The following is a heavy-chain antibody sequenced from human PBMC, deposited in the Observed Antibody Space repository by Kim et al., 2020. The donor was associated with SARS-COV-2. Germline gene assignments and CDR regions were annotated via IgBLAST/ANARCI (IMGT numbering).Heavy chain of an antibody. CDR3: AGSGWLPPRRSWFDP. V-gene: IGHV4-59*08. CDR2: IYYSGST. CDR1: GGSISSYY. Sequence: SETLSLTCTVSGGSISSYYWSWIRQPPGKGLEWIGYIYYSGSTNYNPSLKSRVTISVDTSKNQFSLKLSSVTAADTAVYYCAGSGWLPPRRSWFDPWGQGTLVTVSS. D-gene: IGHD6-19*01. J-gene: IGHJ5*02.